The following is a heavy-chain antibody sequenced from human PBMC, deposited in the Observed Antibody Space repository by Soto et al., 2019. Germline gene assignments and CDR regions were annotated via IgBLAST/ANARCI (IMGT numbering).Heavy chain of an antibody. Sequence: GESLKISCKGSGYSFTSYWISWVRQMPGKGLEWMGRIDPSDSYTNYSPSFQGRFTISRDNSKDTLYLQMDSLSAEDTAVYYCTKEIASDWGYMDFWGQGTTVTVSS. D-gene: IGHD7-27*01. V-gene: IGHV5-10-1*04. CDR3: TKEIASDWGYMDF. J-gene: IGHJ6*03. CDR2: IDPSDSYT. CDR1: GYSFTSYW.